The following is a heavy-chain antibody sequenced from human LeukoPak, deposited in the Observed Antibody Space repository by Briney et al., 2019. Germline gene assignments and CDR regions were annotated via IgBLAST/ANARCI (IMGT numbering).Heavy chain of an antibody. Sequence: PGGSLRLSCAASRFTFSTYAMSWVRQAPGKGLEWLSSIGDSGTNTYYADSVKGRFTISRDNSKNTLYLQMDSLRDEDTAVYYCAHVGGSTRIQDYWGQGTLVTVSS. V-gene: IGHV3-23*01. CDR2: IGDSGTNT. J-gene: IGHJ4*02. CDR1: RFTFSTYA. D-gene: IGHD3-16*01. CDR3: AHVGGSTRIQDY.